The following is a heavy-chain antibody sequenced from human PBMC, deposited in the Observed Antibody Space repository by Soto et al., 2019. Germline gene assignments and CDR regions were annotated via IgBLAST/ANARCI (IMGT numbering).Heavy chain of an antibody. Sequence: QVQLVQSGAEVKKPGASVKVSCKASGYTFTSYGISWVRQAPGQGLEWMGWISAYNGNTNYAQKLQGRVTMTTDTSKSTAYMELRRLRSDDTAVYYCARVSEDIVVVVAATGYYYGMDVWGQGTTVTVSS. CDR2: ISAYNGNT. CDR3: ARVSEDIVVVVAATGYYYGMDV. CDR1: GYTFTSYG. J-gene: IGHJ6*02. D-gene: IGHD2-15*01. V-gene: IGHV1-18*04.